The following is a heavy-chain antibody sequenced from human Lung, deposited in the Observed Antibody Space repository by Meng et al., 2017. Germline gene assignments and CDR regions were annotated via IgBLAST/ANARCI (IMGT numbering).Heavy chain of an antibody. CDR2: ITPGSGNT. CDR1: GYTFTSYA. D-gene: IGHD6-19*01. CDR3: ARDFTSGSSGDP. V-gene: IGHV1-3*01. J-gene: IGHJ5*02. Sequence: QVQLVQDGAEGKKPGASVKGSCKASGYTFTSYAMHWVRQAPGQSLEWMGWITPGSGNTKYSQKFQGRLTITTDTSASTAYMELSTLRSEDTAVYYCARDFTSGSSGDPWGQGTLVTVSS.